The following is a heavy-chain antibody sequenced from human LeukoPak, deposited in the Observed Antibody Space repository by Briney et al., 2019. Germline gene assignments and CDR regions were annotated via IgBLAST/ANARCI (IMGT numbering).Heavy chain of an antibody. D-gene: IGHD6-13*01. Sequence: SETLSLTCTVSGVSISSSSFYCGWIRQPPGKGLEWIGTIYYSGSTYYNPSLKSRVTISVDTSKNQFSLKLTSVTAPDPAVYYCARLRGQASYRSSWYNDYWGQGTLVTVSS. J-gene: IGHJ4*02. CDR1: GVSISSSSFY. V-gene: IGHV4-39*01. CDR3: ARLRGQASYRSSWYNDY. CDR2: IYYSGST.